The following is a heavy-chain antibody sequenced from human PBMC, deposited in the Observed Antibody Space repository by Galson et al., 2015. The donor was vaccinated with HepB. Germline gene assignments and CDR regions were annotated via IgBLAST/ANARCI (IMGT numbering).Heavy chain of an antibody. CDR1: GFTFTRYA. CDR3: AKVALLGATPHYFDY. CDR2: ISGDGGVT. Sequence: SLRLSCAASGFTFTRYAITWVRQAPGKGLEYISSISGDGGVTYYADSVKGRFTISRDNSKNTVYLQVNSLRAEDTAVYFCAKVALLGATPHYFDYWGEGILVTVSS. V-gene: IGHV3-23*01. D-gene: IGHD3-16*01. J-gene: IGHJ4*02.